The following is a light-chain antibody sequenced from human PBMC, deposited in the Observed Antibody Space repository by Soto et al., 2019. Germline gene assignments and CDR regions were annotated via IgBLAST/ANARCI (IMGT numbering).Light chain of an antibody. Sequence: DIPMTQSPSSLSASVGDRVTITCRASQSISTFLNWYQQQPGKAPKLLISAASNLQNGVPSRFSGSGSGTDWTLTISSLKAEDFATYYCQQSYSTPFTFGGGTKVEIK. J-gene: IGKJ4*01. CDR1: QSISTF. CDR2: AAS. CDR3: QQSYSTPFT. V-gene: IGKV1-39*01.